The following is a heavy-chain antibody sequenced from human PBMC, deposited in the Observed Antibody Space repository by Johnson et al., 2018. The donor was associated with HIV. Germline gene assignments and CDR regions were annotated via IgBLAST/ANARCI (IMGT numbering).Heavy chain of an antibody. Sequence: VQLVESGGGVVQPGGSLRLTCAASGFTFDDYAMHWVRQAPGKGLEWVSGISWNSGSIGYADSVKGRFTISRDNAKNSLYLQMNSLRAEDTAVYYCAREEEIAVAGGSAFDIWGQGTMVTVSS. D-gene: IGHD6-19*01. J-gene: IGHJ3*02. CDR2: ISWNSGSI. CDR3: AREEEIAVAGGSAFDI. V-gene: IGHV3-9*01. CDR1: GFTFDDYA.